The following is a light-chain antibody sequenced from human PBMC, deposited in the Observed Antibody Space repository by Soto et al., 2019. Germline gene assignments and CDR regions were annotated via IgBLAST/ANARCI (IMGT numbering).Light chain of an antibody. CDR2: DAS. Sequence: EIVLTQSPGTLSLSPWERATLSCRASQTVRNNYLAWYQQKPGQAPRLLIYDASSRATGIPDRFSGGGSGTDFTLTISRLEPEDFAVYYCQQRSNWPLTFGHGTKVDIK. CDR1: QTVRNNY. V-gene: IGKV3D-20*02. CDR3: QQRSNWPLT. J-gene: IGKJ1*01.